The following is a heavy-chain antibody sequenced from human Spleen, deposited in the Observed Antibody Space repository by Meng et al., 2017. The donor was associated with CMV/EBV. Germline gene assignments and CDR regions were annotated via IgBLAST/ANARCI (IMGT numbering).Heavy chain of an antibody. V-gene: IGHV4-39*07. CDR2: VYYSGNT. D-gene: IGHD5-18*01. J-gene: IGHJ4*02. CDR3: ARDVSVDTVLVTDY. Sequence: SETLSLTCTVSGCSISGSSYYWGWIREPPGKGLEWIGSVYYSGNTYYNPSLKSRVTTSVDTSKNQFSLKLTSVTAADTAVYYCARDVSVDTVLVTDYWGQGTLVTVSS. CDR1: GCSISGSSYY.